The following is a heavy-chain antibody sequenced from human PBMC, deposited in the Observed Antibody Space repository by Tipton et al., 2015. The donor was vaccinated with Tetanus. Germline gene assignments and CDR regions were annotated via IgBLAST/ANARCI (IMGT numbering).Heavy chain of an antibody. Sequence: QLVQAGAELKKPGESLKISCQGSGYRFTSYWIAWVRQEPGRGLEWMGIIYSGDSDTRYSPPFHGQVTISADKSINTVSMQWNSLRASDTATYYCAKVSAPGTIATGNFDYWGQGTLVTVSS. CDR1: GYRFTSYW. V-gene: IGHV5-51*01. D-gene: IGHD1-1*01. J-gene: IGHJ4*02. CDR2: IYSGDSDT. CDR3: AKVSAPGTIATGNFDY.